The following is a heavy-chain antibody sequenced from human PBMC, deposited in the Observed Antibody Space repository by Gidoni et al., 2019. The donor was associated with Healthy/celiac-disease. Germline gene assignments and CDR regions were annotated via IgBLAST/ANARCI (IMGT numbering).Heavy chain of an antibody. CDR1: GGTFISYA. Sequence: QVQLVQSGAEVTKPGSAQRISCKASGGTFISYAISWVRQAPGQGLEWMGGIIPIFGTANYAQKFQGRVTITADESTSTAYMELSSLRSEDTAVYYCARDGDETFDIWGQGTMVTVSS. D-gene: IGHD3-3*01. V-gene: IGHV1-69*01. CDR3: ARDGDETFDI. J-gene: IGHJ3*02. CDR2: IIPIFGTA.